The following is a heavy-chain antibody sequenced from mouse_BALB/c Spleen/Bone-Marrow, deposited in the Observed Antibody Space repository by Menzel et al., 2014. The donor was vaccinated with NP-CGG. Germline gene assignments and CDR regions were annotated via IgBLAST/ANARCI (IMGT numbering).Heavy chain of an antibody. CDR3: ARDGDYSYAWFAY. CDR1: GFTFSDYY. V-gene: IGHV5-4*02. CDR2: ISDGGSYT. Sequence: EVKLVESGGGLVKPGGSLKLSCAASGFTFSDYYMYWVRQTPEKRLEWVAIISDGGSYTFYPDSVKGRFTISRDNAKNSLYPQMSSLKSEDTAMYYCARDGDYSYAWFAYWGQGTLVTVSA. J-gene: IGHJ3*01. D-gene: IGHD2-12*01.